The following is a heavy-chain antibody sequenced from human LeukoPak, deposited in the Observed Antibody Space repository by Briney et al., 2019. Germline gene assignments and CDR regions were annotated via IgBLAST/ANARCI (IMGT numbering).Heavy chain of an antibody. Sequence: GGSLRLSCAASGFTFSNYAMHWVCQAPGKGLEWVAIISYDGSNKYYADSVKGRFTISGDNSKNTLYLQMNSLRADDTAVYYCARGRSGSHHFDSWGQGTLVTVPS. CDR1: GFTFSNYA. D-gene: IGHD3-10*01. J-gene: IGHJ4*02. CDR2: ISYDGSNK. CDR3: ARGRSGSHHFDS. V-gene: IGHV3-30*04.